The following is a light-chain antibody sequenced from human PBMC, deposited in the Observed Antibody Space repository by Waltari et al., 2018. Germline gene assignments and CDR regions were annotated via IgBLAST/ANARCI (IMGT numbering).Light chain of an antibody. Sequence: QSVLTQPPSVSGAPGQRVTISCTGSGSNIGAGYDTHWYQQLPGNAPRLLMYGVNTRPLGVPDRFFGSLSGSSASLSVSGLQARDEGEYCWQSYDTSLSVCFGGGTKLTVL. CDR1: GSNIGAGYD. V-gene: IGLV1-40*01. CDR3: QSYDTSLSVC. J-gene: IGLJ2*01. CDR2: GVN.